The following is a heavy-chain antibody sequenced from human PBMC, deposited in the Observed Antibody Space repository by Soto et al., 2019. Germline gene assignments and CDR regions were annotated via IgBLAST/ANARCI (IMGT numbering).Heavy chain of an antibody. J-gene: IGHJ6*02. CDR3: ARGALRSFDRPFYYGMDV. CDR2: INPNGGIT. V-gene: IGHV1-46*01. Sequence: ASVNVSCKASGYTFTSYYMHWVRQAPGQGLEWMGIINPNGGITSYTQKFQGRVTMTKDTSTNTFYIELSSLRSEDTSVYSCARGALRSFDRPFYYGMDVWGQGTTVTVSS. D-gene: IGHD3-9*01. CDR1: GYTFTSYY.